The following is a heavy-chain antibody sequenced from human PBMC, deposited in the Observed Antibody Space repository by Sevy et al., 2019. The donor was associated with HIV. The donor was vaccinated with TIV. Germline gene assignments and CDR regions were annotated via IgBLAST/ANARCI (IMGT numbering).Heavy chain of an antibody. CDR3: TRAPPVRSGDDSLNWFDP. V-gene: IGHV4-59*01. J-gene: IGHJ5*02. CDR2: IHSSGTT. Sequence: SETLSLTCTVSRGSISSYYWSWIRQPPGKGLEYIGYIHSSGTTNYNPSLKSRVTISVDTSKNQFSLNLSSVTAADTAVYYCTRAPPVRSGDDSLNWFDPWGQGTLVTVSS. D-gene: IGHD5-12*01. CDR1: RGSISSYY.